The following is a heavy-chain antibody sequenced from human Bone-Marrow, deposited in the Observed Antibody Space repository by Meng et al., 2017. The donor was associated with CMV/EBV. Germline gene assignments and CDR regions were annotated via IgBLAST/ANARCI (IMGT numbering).Heavy chain of an antibody. CDR3: ARETTIAAAGTSRFDY. V-gene: IGHV4-34*01. CDR1: GGSFSGYY. D-gene: IGHD6-13*01. J-gene: IGHJ4*02. Sequence: GSLRLSCAVYGGSFSGYYWSWIRQPPGKGLEWIGEINHSGSTNYNPSLKSRVTISVDTSKNQFPLKLSSVTAADTAVYYCARETTIAAAGTSRFDYWGQGTLVTVSS. CDR2: INHSGST.